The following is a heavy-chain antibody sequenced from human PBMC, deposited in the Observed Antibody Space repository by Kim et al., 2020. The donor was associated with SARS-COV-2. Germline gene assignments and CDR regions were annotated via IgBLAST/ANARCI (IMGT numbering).Heavy chain of an antibody. D-gene: IGHD3-10*01. Sequence: ADTGKGRFTISRDNSKNTLYLQMNSLRAEDTAVYYCAKERHGFYYYGMDGWGQGTTVTVSS. CDR3: AKERHGFYYYGMDG. V-gene: IGHV3-30*02. J-gene: IGHJ6*02.